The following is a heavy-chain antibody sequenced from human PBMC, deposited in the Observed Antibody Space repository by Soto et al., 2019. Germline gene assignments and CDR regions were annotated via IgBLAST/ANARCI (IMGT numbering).Heavy chain of an antibody. V-gene: IGHV3-73*01. CDR1: GFTFSGSA. D-gene: IGHD1-26*01. CDR3: TSISNVEVGALFDY. Sequence: GGSLRLSCAASGFTFSGSAMHWVRQASGKGLEWVGRIRSKANNYATAYTASVKGRFTISRDDSKNTAYLQMNSLKTEDTAVYYCTSISNVEVGALFDYWGQGTLVTVSS. J-gene: IGHJ4*02. CDR2: IRSKANNYAT.